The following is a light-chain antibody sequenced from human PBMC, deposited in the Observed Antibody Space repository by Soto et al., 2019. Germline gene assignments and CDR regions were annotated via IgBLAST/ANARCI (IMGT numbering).Light chain of an antibody. Sequence: AIRMTQSPSSFSASTGDRVTITCRASQGISSYLAWYQQKPGKAPKLLIYAASALQSGVPSRFRGSGSGTEFTLTISSLQPEDFATYYCQQLNSYPLTFGGGTKVDIK. CDR1: QGISSY. CDR2: AAS. J-gene: IGKJ4*01. CDR3: QQLNSYPLT. V-gene: IGKV1-8*01.